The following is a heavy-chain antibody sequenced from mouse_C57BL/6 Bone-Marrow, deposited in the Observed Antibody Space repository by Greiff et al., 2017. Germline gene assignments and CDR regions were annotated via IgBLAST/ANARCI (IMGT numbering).Heavy chain of an antibody. CDR3: AAKPYYFDY. Sequence: EVKLVESGPVLVKPGASVKMSCKASGYTFTDYYMNWVKQSHGKSLEWIGVINPYNGGTSYNQKFKGQATLTVDKSSSTAYMELNSLTSEDSAVYYCAAKPYYFDYWGQGTTLTVSS. V-gene: IGHV1-19*01. CDR2: INPYNGGT. J-gene: IGHJ2*01. CDR1: GYTFTDYY.